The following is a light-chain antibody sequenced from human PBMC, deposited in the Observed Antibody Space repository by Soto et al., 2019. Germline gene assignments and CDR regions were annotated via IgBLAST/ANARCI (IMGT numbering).Light chain of an antibody. J-gene: IGLJ3*02. V-gene: IGLV1-44*01. Sequence: QPVLTQPPSASGTPGQRVTISCSGSSSNIGSNTVNWYQQLQGTAPKLLIYSNNQRPSGVPDRFSGSKSGTSASLAISGLQSEDEADYYCAAWDDSLNGGVFGGGTKLTVL. CDR1: SSNIGSNT. CDR3: AAWDDSLNGGV. CDR2: SNN.